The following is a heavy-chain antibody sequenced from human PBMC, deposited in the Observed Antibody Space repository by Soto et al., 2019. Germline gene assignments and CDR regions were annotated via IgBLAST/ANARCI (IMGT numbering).Heavy chain of an antibody. CDR3: ARHMDSGRDGYNSLRWYFDL. CDR1: GGSISGYY. Sequence: QVQLQESGPGRVKPSETLSLTCTVSGGSISGYYWSWIRQSPGKGLEWIGYIYYSGSTNYNPSLKSRVTISVDTPKNQFSLRLSSVTAADTAVYYCARHMDSGRDGYNSLRWYFDLWGRGTLVTVSS. J-gene: IGHJ2*01. CDR2: IYYSGST. V-gene: IGHV4-59*08. D-gene: IGHD5-12*01.